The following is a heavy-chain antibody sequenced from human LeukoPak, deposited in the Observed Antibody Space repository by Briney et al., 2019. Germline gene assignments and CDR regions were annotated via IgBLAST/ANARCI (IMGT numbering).Heavy chain of an antibody. D-gene: IGHD3-22*01. J-gene: IGHJ4*02. V-gene: IGHV3-7*01. Sequence: QPGGSLRLSCVASGFSFSSYWMAWVRQAPGKGLEWVANIKYDGGHKYYVDSVKGRFTISRDNAKNSVYLQMNSLRVDDTAVYFCASSHDSSGNDWGQGTMVTVSS. CDR3: ASSHDSSGND. CDR2: IKYDGGHK. CDR1: GFSFSSYW.